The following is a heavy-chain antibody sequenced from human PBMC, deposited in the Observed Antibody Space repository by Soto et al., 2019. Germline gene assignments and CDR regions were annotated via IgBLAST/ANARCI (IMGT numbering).Heavy chain of an antibody. CDR2: ISGDGSST. CDR3: ARSLPGTYGAFDL. Sequence: GGSLRLSCAASEFTFRSYWMHWVRQSPGKGLVWVSRISGDGSSTSYADSVKGRFTISRDNAKNTMNLQMDSLRAEDTAVYYCARSLPGTYGAFDLWGQGTMVT. CDR1: EFTFRSYW. J-gene: IGHJ3*01. D-gene: IGHD1-7*01. V-gene: IGHV3-74*01.